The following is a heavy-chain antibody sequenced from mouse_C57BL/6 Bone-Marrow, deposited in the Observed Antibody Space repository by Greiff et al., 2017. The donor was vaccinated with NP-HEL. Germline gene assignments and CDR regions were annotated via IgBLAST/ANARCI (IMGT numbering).Heavy chain of an antibody. D-gene: IGHD1-1*01. CDR2: IYPGDGDT. J-gene: IGHJ1*03. CDR1: GYAFSSYW. V-gene: IGHV1-80*01. CDR3: ARGDYYGSPYWYFDV. Sequence: VKVVESGAELVKPGASVKISCKASGYAFSSYWMNWVKQRPGKGLEWIGQIYPGDGDTNYNGKFKGKATLTADKSSSTAYMQLSSLTSEDSAVYFWARGDYYGSPYWYFDVWGTGTTVTVSS.